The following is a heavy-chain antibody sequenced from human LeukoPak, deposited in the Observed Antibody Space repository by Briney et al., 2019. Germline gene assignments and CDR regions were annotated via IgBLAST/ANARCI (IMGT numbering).Heavy chain of an antibody. V-gene: IGHV4-59*08. J-gene: IGHJ4*02. CDR3: ARYDPGAFDY. CDR2: IYYSGRT. CDR1: GGSISSHY. Sequence: SETLSLTCTVSGGSISSHYWSWIRQPPGKGLEWIGYIYYSGRTHYNPSLKSRLTISVDTSKNQFSLKLSSVTAADTAVYYCARYDPGAFDYWGQGTLVTVSS. D-gene: IGHD3-16*01.